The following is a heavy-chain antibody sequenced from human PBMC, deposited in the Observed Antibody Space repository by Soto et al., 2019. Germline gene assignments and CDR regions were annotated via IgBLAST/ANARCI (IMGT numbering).Heavy chain of an antibody. J-gene: IGHJ4*02. D-gene: IGHD5-12*01. Sequence: SGPTLVNPTQTLTLTCTFSGFSLSTSGMRVSWIRQPPGKALEWLARIDWDDDKLYSTSLKTRLTIYKDTSTNQVVHTMTNMDPSDTATYYYARGRINCGYLHDYWSQGSPGPASS. CDR3: ARGRINCGYLHDY. CDR1: GFSLSTSGMR. CDR2: IDWDDDK. V-gene: IGHV2-70*04.